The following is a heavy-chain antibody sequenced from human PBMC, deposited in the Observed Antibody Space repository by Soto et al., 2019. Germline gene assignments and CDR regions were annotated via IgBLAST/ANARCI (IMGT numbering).Heavy chain of an antibody. D-gene: IGHD3-10*01. CDR3: VRGGYYGSGPMDV. J-gene: IGHJ6*02. CDR1: GFSFSSYD. Sequence: GGSLRLSCAASGFSFSSYDMHWVRQATGKGLDWVSAIGTAGATYYSGSVKGRFTISRENAKNSFYLQMNSLRAGDTAVYYCVRGGYYGSGPMDVRGPGTTVTVSS. V-gene: IGHV3-13*01. CDR2: IGTAGAT.